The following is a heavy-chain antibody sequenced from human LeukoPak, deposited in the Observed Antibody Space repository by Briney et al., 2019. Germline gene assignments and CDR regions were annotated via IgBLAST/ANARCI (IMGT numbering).Heavy chain of an antibody. D-gene: IGHD3-3*01. CDR3: ARGLTIFGVVNDAFDI. V-gene: IGHV3-74*01. CDR2: INSDGSST. J-gene: IGHJ3*02. CDR1: GFTFSNYW. Sequence: GGSLRLSCAASGFTFSNYWMHWVRQAPGKGLVWVSLINSDGSSTIYADSVKGRFTVSRDNAKNTLYLQMNSLRAEDTAVYYCARGLTIFGVVNDAFDIWGQGTMVTVSS.